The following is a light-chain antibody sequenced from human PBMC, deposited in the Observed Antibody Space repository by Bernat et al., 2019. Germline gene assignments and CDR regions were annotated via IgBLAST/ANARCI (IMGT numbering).Light chain of an antibody. J-gene: IGLJ3*02. Sequence: QSVLTQPPSASGTPGQRVTISCSGSSSNIGSNTVNWYQQLPGTAPKLLIYRNNQRPSGVPDRFSGSKSGTSASLAISGLRSEDEADYYCAAWDDSLCGWVFGGGTKLTVL. CDR3: AAWDDSLCGWV. CDR1: SSNIGSNT. CDR2: RNN. V-gene: IGLV1-47*01.